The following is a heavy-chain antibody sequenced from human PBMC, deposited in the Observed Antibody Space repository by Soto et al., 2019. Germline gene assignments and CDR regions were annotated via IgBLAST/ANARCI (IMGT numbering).Heavy chain of an antibody. V-gene: IGHV1-46*01. CDR2: INPNSGTT. Sequence: QVQLVQSGAEMKQPGASVKLSCQASGYIFIHCFMHWVRQAPGQGLEWMGGINPNSGTTTYAQKFQRRVTVTRDTSTSTVYMELSSLGSGDTAMYYCARSLGETTSLFDYWGQGSLVTVSA. J-gene: IGHJ4*02. CDR3: ARSLGETTSLFDY. CDR1: GYIFIHCF. D-gene: IGHD1-26*01.